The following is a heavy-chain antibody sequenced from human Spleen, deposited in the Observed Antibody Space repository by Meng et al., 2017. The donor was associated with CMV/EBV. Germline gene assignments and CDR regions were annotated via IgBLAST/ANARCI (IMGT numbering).Heavy chain of an antibody. V-gene: IGHV3-74*01. CDR2: INSDESST. J-gene: IGHJ4*02. CDR3: ARGYSNRIDY. D-gene: IGHD4-11*01. CDR1: GFTFSTYW. Sequence: GGSLRLSCAASGFTFSTYWMHWVRQAPGKGLVWVSRINSDESSTSHADSVKGRFTISRDNAKNTLYLQMNSLRAEDTAVYYCARGYSNRIDYWGQGTRVTVSS.